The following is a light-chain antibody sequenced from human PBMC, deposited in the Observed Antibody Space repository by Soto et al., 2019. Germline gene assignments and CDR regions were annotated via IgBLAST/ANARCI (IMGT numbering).Light chain of an antibody. J-gene: IGLJ1*01. CDR3: CSYVGRNTYV. CDR1: SSDVGGYNY. CDR2: DVS. Sequence: QSVLTQPRSASGSPGQSITISCTGTSSDVGGYNYVSWYQQHPAKAPKLIIFDVSKRPSGVPNRFSGSKSGNTASLTISGLRAEDEADYYCCSYVGRNTYVFGTGTKAHRP. V-gene: IGLV2-11*01.